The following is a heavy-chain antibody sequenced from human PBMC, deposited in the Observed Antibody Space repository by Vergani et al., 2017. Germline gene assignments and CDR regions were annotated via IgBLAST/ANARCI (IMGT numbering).Heavy chain of an antibody. J-gene: IGHJ6*02. CDR1: GFTFSSYG. Sequence: VQLVESGGGVVQPGRSLRLSCAASGFTFSSYGMHWVRQAPGKGLEWVAVIWYDGSNKYYADSVKGRFTISRDNSKNTLYLQMNSLRAEDTAVYYCARDRGYCSGGSSVCYYYGMDVWGQGTTVTVSS. V-gene: IGHV3-33*01. CDR2: IWYDGSNK. CDR3: ARDRGYCSGGSSVCYYYGMDV. D-gene: IGHD2-15*01.